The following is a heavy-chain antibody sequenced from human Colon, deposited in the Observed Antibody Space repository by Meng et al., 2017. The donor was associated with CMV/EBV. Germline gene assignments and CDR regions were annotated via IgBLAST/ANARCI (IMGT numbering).Heavy chain of an antibody. J-gene: IGHJ4*02. CDR1: GDSVSSHY. V-gene: IGHV4-4*07. D-gene: IGHD1-7*01. CDR3: ARDQNYALFGS. CDR2: IYVSGIT. Sequence: QVQLQESGPRLVRPSEPLSRICTVSGDSVSSHYWNWIRQPPGKGLEWIGRIYVSGITNYNPSLRSRITMSVDKSKNQFSLRLTSVSAADTAVYYCARDQNYALFGSWGQGILVTVSS.